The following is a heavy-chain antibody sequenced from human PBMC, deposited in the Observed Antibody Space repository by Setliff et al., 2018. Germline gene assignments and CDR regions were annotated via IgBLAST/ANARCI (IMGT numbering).Heavy chain of an antibody. CDR2: IKSDGSNT. CDR1: EFTFRNYY. CDR3: ARGGCSATSCLDY. Sequence: GEPLKISCAASEFTFRNYYMHWVRQAPGKGLMWVSYIKSDGSNTHYADSVEGRFTISRDNAKNTLYLQMNSLRAEDTAVYYCARGGCSATSCLDYWGQGILVTVSS. D-gene: IGHD2-2*01. J-gene: IGHJ4*02. V-gene: IGHV3-74*01.